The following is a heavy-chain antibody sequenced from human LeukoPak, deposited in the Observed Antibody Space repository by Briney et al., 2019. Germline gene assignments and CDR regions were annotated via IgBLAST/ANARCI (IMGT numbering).Heavy chain of an antibody. D-gene: IGHD3-22*01. CDR1: GGSISSYY. V-gene: IGHV4-59*06. Sequence: PSETLSLTCTVSGGSISSYYWSWIRQHPGKGLEWIGYIYYSGSTYYNPSLKSRVTISVDTSKNQFSLKLSSVTAADTAVYYCARYYYYDSSGPQGKYYFDYWGQGTLVTVSS. CDR2: IYYSGST. CDR3: ARYYYYDSSGPQGKYYFDY. J-gene: IGHJ4*02.